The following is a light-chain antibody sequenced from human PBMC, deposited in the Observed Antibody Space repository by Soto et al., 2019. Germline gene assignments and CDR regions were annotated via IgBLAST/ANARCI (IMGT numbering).Light chain of an antibody. Sequence: EIVMTQSPATLSVSPGERATLSCRASQRVSSNLAWYQQKPGQAPRLLIYGASTRATGMPARFSGSGSGTEFTLTISSLQSEDLAVYYCQQYNNWPLTFGGGTKVEIK. CDR2: GAS. CDR3: QQYNNWPLT. CDR1: QRVSSN. V-gene: IGKV3D-15*01. J-gene: IGKJ4*01.